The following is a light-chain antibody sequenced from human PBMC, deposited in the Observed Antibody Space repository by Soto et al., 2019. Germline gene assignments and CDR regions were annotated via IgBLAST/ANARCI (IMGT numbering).Light chain of an antibody. Sequence: DIQMTQSPSTLSASVGDRVTITCRASQSISARLAWYQQKPGKAPKLLIYDASNLVTGVPSRFSGSGSGTDFTLTISSLQTDDFATYYYQQYDTYLRTFGQGTKV. CDR1: QSISAR. CDR2: DAS. CDR3: QQYDTYLRT. V-gene: IGKV1-5*01. J-gene: IGKJ1*01.